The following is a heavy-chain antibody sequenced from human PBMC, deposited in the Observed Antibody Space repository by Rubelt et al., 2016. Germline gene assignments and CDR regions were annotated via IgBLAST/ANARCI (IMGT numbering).Heavy chain of an antibody. D-gene: IGHD6-19*01. Sequence: QVQLVQSGAEVKKPGASVKVSCKASGYTFTSYGISWVRQAPGQGLEWMGWISAYNGTQNYAQKLQGRVTMTTDTSTSTAYMELRSLRSDDTAVYYCARDRTWLVPGLDAFDIWGQGTMVTVSS. CDR3: ARDRTWLVPGLDAFDI. CDR2: ISAYNGTQ. CDR1: GYTFTSYG. V-gene: IGHV1-18*01. J-gene: IGHJ3*02.